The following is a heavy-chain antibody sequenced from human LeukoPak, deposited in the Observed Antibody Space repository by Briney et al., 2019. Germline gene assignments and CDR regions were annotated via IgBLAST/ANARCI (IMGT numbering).Heavy chain of an antibody. CDR1: GFTVSSNY. CDR2: IYSGGST. CDR3: ASGSKDDYYYGIGV. D-gene: IGHD5-24*01. J-gene: IGHJ6*02. V-gene: IGHV3-53*01. Sequence: GGSLRLSCAASGFTVSSNYMTWVRQAPGKGLEWVSVIYSGGSTDYADSVKGRFTISRDKSKNTVYVQMSSLRTEDTAVYYCASGSKDDYYYGIGVWGQGTTVTVSS.